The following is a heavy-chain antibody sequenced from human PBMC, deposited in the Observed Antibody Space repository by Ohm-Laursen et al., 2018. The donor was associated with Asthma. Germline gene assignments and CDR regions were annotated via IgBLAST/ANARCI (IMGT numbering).Heavy chain of an antibody. Sequence: ASVKVSCKASGYTFTSYDINWVRQATGQGLEWMGWMNPNSGNTGYAQKLQGRVTMTTDTSTSTAYMELRSLRSDDTAVYYCARERGITIFGVVSNYFDYWGQGTLVTVSS. J-gene: IGHJ4*02. V-gene: IGHV1-8*01. CDR1: GYTFTSYD. D-gene: IGHD3-3*01. CDR3: ARERGITIFGVVSNYFDY. CDR2: MNPNSGNT.